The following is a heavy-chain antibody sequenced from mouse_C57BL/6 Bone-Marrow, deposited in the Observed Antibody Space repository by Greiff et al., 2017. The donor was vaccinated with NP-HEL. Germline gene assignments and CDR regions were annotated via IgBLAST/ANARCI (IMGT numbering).Heavy chain of an antibody. CDR2: IHPNSGST. D-gene: IGHD1-1*01. J-gene: IGHJ3*01. CDR1: GYTFTSYW. CDR3: ARGYYYGRGAWFAD. Sequence: QVQLQQPGAELVKPGASVKLSCKASGYTFTSYWMHWVKQRPGQGLEWIGMIHPNSGSTNYNEKFKSKATLTVDKSSSTAYMQLSSLTSEDSAVYYCARGYYYGRGAWFADWGQGTLVTVSA. V-gene: IGHV1-64*01.